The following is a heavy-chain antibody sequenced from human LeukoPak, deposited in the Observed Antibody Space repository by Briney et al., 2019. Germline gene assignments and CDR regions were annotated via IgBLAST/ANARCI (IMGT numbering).Heavy chain of an antibody. J-gene: IGHJ3*01. CDR3: VRDGYAFDV. D-gene: IGHD5-12*01. Sequence: GGSLRLSCAASGSTFSSYAMSWVRQAPGKGLEWVSAISGSGGSTYYADSVKGRFTISRDNAKNTLYLQMDSLRAEDTAVYYCVRDGYAFDVWGQGTMVTVSS. CDR2: ISGSGGST. CDR1: GSTFSSYA. V-gene: IGHV3-23*01.